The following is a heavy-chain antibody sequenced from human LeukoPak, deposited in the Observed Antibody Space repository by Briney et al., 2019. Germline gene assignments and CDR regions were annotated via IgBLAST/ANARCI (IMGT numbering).Heavy chain of an antibody. CDR1: GYTFTSYG. D-gene: IGHD3-22*01. CDR3: ARDSYYDSSGYPDY. CDR2: ISAYNGNT. V-gene: IGHV1-18*01. Sequence: ASVNVSCKASGYTFTSYGISWVRQAPGQGLEWMGWISAYNGNTNYAQKLQGRVTMTTDTSTSTAYMELRSLRSDDTAVYYCARDSYYDSSGYPDYWGQGTLVTVSS. J-gene: IGHJ4*02.